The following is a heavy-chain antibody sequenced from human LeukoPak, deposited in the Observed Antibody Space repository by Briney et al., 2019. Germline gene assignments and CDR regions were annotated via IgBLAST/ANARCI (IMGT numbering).Heavy chain of an antibody. Sequence: GGSLRLSCAASGFTFSSYWMNWARQAPGKGLEWVASINHNGNVNYYVDSVKGRFTISRDNAKNSLYLRMSNLRAEDTAVYFCARGGGLDVWRQGATVTVSS. D-gene: IGHD3-16*01. CDR2: INHNGNVN. CDR3: ARGGGLDV. J-gene: IGHJ6*02. V-gene: IGHV3-7*03. CDR1: GFTFSSYW.